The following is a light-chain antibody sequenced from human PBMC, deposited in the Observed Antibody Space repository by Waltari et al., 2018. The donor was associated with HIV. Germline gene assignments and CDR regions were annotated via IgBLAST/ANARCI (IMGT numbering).Light chain of an antibody. CDR3: CSYAGSNTVV. CDR2: VVT. Sequence: QSALTQPPSASGSPGQSVTISCTGTIGDVGAFNYVSWYQKHPDTAPRLMIYVVTMRPSGGPDRFSGSRSGNTASLTVSGLQADDEAYYYCCSYAGSNTVVFGGGTKLTVL. J-gene: IGLJ2*01. CDR1: IGDVGAFNY. V-gene: IGLV2-8*01.